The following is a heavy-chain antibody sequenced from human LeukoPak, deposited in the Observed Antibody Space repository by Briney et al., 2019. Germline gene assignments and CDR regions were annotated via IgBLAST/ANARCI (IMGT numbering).Heavy chain of an antibody. J-gene: IGHJ4*02. CDR1: GYTFTDYA. CDR3: ARDNGVYYDSSGYNYFDY. Sequence: ASVKVSCKPSGYTFTDYATNWVRQAPGQGLEYMGWVNTNTGNPTYAQGFTGRFVFSLDTSVSTAYLQISSLKAEDTAVYYCARDNGVYYDSSGYNYFDYWGQGTLVTVSS. V-gene: IGHV7-4-1*02. CDR2: VNTNTGNP. D-gene: IGHD3-22*01.